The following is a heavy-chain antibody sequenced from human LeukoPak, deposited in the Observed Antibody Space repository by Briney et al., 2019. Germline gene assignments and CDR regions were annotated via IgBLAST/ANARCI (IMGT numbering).Heavy chain of an antibody. CDR1: GFTFSSYA. J-gene: IGHJ4*02. V-gene: IGHV3-23*01. D-gene: IGHD3-10*01. CDR3: AKAFSTPYYYGSGTFSSRGETQSDY. Sequence: GGSLRLSCAASGFTFSSYAMSWVRHAPGKGLEWVPAISASGGSTYYSDSVKGRFTISRDNSKNTLYLQMNSLRAEDTAVYYCAKAFSTPYYYGSGTFSSRGETQSDYWGQGTLVTVSS. CDR2: ISASGGST.